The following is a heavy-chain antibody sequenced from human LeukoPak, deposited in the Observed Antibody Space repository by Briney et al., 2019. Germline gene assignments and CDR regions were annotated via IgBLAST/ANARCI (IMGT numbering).Heavy chain of an antibody. Sequence: GGSLRLSCAASGFTFSSYSMNWVRQAPGKGLEGVSYITSSSSTRYYADSVKGRFTISRDNAKNSLYLQMNSLRDEDTAVYYCARDYYDSSGHYYVDYWGQGTLVTVSS. CDR3: ARDYYDSSGHYYVDY. CDR1: GFTFSSYS. J-gene: IGHJ4*02. V-gene: IGHV3-48*02. D-gene: IGHD3-22*01. CDR2: ITSSSSTR.